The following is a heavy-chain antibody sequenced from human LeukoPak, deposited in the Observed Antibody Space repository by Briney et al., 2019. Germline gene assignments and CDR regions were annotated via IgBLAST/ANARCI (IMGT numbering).Heavy chain of an antibody. V-gene: IGHV4-30-4*08. J-gene: IGHJ4*02. CDR3: ARALGYCSSTSCYLLDY. CDR2: IYYSGST. Sequence: PSQTLSLTYTVSGGSISSGDYYWSWIRQPPGKGLEWIGYIYYSGSTYYNPSLKSRVTISVDTSKNQFSLKLSSVTAADTAVYYCARALGYCSSTSCYLLDYWGQGTLVTVSS. CDR1: GGSISSGDYY. D-gene: IGHD2-2*01.